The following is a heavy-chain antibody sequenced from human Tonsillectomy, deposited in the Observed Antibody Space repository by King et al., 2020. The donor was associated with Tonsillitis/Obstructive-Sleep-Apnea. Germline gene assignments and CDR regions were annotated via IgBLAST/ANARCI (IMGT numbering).Heavy chain of an antibody. CDR2: VKSKTDGGTT. V-gene: IGHV3-15*01. J-gene: IGHJ4*02. D-gene: IGHD3-16*01. Sequence: VQLVESGGGLIKPGGSLRLSCAASGFTFSNAWMSLVRQAPGKGLEWVGRVKSKTDGGTTDYAAPVKGRFTISREDSKDMLYLQMSSLKTEDTAVYYCTTDFVEGGVVVDYWGQGTLVTVSS. CDR1: GFTFSNAW. CDR3: TTDFVEGGVVVDY.